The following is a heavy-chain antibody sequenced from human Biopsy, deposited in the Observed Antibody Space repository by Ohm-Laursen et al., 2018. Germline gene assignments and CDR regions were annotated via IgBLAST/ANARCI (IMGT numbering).Heavy chain of an antibody. CDR3: ARERDP. CDR2: IDTINGGT. Sequence: SVKVSCKASGYTFGNYGISWVRQAPGQGLERMGWIDTINGGTRSAQKFQGRVTMTRDTSISTAYMELSRLTSDDTAVYYCARERDPWGQGTLVTVSS. V-gene: IGHV1-2*02. CDR1: GYTFGNYG. J-gene: IGHJ5*02.